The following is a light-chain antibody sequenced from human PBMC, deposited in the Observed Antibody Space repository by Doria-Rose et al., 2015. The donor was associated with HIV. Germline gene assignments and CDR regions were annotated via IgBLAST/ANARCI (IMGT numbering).Light chain of an antibody. V-gene: IGKV1-39*01. J-gene: IGKJ1*01. Sequence: DIRMTQSPSSLSASIGDRVTITCRASQTVSTYLNWFQQEPGKAPKLLIYAASRLQSGVPSRFSGSGSGTDFTLTISGLQPGDFATYYCQQTYSSPPWTVGQGPKVDMK. CDR1: QTVSTY. CDR3: QQTYSSPPWT. CDR2: AAS.